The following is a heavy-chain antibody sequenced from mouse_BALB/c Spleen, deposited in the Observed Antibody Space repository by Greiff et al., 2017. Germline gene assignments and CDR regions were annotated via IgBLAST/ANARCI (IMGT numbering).Heavy chain of an antibody. CDR3: ARVGYLDY. V-gene: IGHV3-6*02. CDR2: ISYDGSN. CDR1: GYSITSGYY. Sequence: EVQLQQSGPGLVKPSQSLSLTCSVTGYSITSGYYWNWIRQFPGNKLEWMGYISYDGSNNYNPSLKNRISITRDTSKNQFFLKLNSVTTEDTATYYCARVGYLDYWGQGTSVTVSS. J-gene: IGHJ4*01.